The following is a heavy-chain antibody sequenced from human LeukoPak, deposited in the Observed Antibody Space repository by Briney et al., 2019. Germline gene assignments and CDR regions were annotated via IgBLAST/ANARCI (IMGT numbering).Heavy chain of an antibody. CDR1: GYTFTSYG. V-gene: IGHV1-18*01. CDR2: ISAYNGNT. J-gene: IGHJ4*02. Sequence: GASVKVSCKASGYTFTSYGISWVRQAPGQGLEWMGWISAYNGNTNYAQKLQGRVTMTTDTSTSTAYMELRSLRSDDTAVYYCAFSYCGGDCYHFDYWGQGTLVTVSS. D-gene: IGHD2-21*02. CDR3: AFSYCGGDCYHFDY.